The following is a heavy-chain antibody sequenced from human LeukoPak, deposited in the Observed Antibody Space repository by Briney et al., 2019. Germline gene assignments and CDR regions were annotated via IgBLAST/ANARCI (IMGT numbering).Heavy chain of an antibody. Sequence: TGGSLRLSCAASGFTFSSYGMHWVRQAPGKGLEWVAVISYDGSNKYYADSEKGRFTISRDNSKNTLYLQMNSLRAEDTAVYYCAREGYCSGGSCYSFDYWGQGTLVTVSS. CDR2: ISYDGSNK. J-gene: IGHJ4*02. V-gene: IGHV3-30*03. D-gene: IGHD2-15*01. CDR3: AREGYCSGGSCYSFDY. CDR1: GFTFSSYG.